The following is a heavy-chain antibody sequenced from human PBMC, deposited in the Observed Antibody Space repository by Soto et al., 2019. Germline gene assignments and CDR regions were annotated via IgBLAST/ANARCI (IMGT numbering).Heavy chain of an antibody. Sequence: SQTLSHTCAISGDSVSSNSAAWNWIRQSPSRGLEWLGRTYYRSKWYNDYAVSVKSRITINPDTSKNQFSLQLNSVTPEDTAVYYCARAIPPYSSSLYYAFDIWGQVTCFTVS. CDR2: TYYRSKWYN. D-gene: IGHD6-13*01. CDR1: GDSVSSNSAA. CDR3: ARAIPPYSSSLYYAFDI. V-gene: IGHV6-1*01. J-gene: IGHJ3*02.